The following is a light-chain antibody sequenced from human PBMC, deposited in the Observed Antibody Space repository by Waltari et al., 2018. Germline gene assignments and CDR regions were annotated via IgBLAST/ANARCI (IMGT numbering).Light chain of an antibody. CDR2: GAS. V-gene: IGKV1-39*01. CDR3: QQSYSTLLT. CDR1: QTVTTY. Sequence: DIQLTQSPSSLSASVGDSVTITCRAGQTVTTYLNWYQQKPGKAPILRIYGASTLQTGVPSRFSGSGSGTEFTLAISSLQPEDFATYYCQQSYSTLLTFGGGTRV. J-gene: IGKJ4*01.